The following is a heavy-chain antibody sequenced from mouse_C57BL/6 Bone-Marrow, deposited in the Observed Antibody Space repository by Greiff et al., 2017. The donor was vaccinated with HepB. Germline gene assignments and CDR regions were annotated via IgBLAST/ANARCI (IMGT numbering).Heavy chain of an antibody. J-gene: IGHJ1*03. CDR3: ARLWLRRLPFDV. D-gene: IGHD2-2*01. Sequence: VMLVESGPGLVQPSQSLSITCTVSGFSLTSYGVHWVRQSPGKGLEWLGVIWSGGSTDYNAAFISRLSISKDNSKSQVFFKMNSLQADDTAIYYCARLWLRRLPFDVWGTGTTVTVSS. V-gene: IGHV2-2*01. CDR2: IWSGGST. CDR1: GFSLTSYG.